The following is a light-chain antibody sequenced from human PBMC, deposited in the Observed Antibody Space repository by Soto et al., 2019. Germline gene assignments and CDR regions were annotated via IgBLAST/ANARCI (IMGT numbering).Light chain of an antibody. J-gene: IGKJ2*01. CDR3: QQYDGSLPYT. CDR2: GVS. V-gene: IGKV3-20*01. CDR1: QTVRNSY. Sequence: EIVLTQSPGTLSLSPGERATLSCRASQTVRNSYLAWYQQKPGQAPRLLIYGVSARATGIPDRFSGSGSGTDFTLTISRLELEDFAVFYCQQYDGSLPYTFGQGTKLEIK.